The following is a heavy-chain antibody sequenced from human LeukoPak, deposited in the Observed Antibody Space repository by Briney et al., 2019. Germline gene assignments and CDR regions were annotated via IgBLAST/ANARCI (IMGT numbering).Heavy chain of an antibody. J-gene: IGHJ4*02. CDR2: IYYSGST. V-gene: IGHV4-59*01. CDR3: ARVLEGGYSSSGPYYFDY. Sequence: PSETLSLTCTVSGGSISSYYWSWIRQPPGKGLEWIGYIYYSGSTNYNPSLKSRVTISVDTSKNQFSLKLSSVTAADTAVYYCARVLEGGYSSSGPYYFDYWGQGTLVTVSS. D-gene: IGHD6-13*01. CDR1: GGSISSYY.